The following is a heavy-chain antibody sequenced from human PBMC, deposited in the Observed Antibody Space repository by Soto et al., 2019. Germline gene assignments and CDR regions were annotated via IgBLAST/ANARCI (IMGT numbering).Heavy chain of an antibody. D-gene: IGHD3-10*01. CDR1: GFTFSSYS. Sequence: GGSLRLSCAASGFTFSSYSMNWVRQAPGKGLEWVSSISSSSSYIYYADSVKGRSTISRDNAKNSLYLQMNSLRAEDTAVYYCARGRFGTMVRGVDYWGQGTLVTVSS. CDR3: ARGRFGTMVRGVDY. CDR2: ISSSSSYI. J-gene: IGHJ4*02. V-gene: IGHV3-21*01.